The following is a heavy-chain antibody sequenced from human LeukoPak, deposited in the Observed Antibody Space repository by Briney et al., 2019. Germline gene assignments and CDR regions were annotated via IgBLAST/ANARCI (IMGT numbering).Heavy chain of an antibody. CDR3: ARDHRFQGAFDI. V-gene: IGHV3-66*02. Sequence: GGSLRLSCAAAGFTVSSNYMSWVRQAPGKGLEWVSVIYSGGSTYYADSVKGRFTISRDNSKNTLYLQMNSLRAEDTAVYYCARDHRFQGAFDIWGQGTMVTVSS. CDR1: GFTVSSNY. J-gene: IGHJ3*02. CDR2: IYSGGST. D-gene: IGHD3-10*01.